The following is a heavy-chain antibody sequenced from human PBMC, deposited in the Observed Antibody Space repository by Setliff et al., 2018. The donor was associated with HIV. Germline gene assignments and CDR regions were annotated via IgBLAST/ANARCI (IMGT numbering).Heavy chain of an antibody. V-gene: IGHV4-31*03. CDR1: GGSISRSSYF. CDR3: ARDNPHFGVASSYYYGMDV. D-gene: IGHD3-3*01. J-gene: IGHJ6*02. CDR2: IYYNGRVSYSEKT. Sequence: PSETLSLTCTVSGGSISRSSYFWTWIRQRPGQGLEWIGYIYYNGRVSYSEKTYYSPSLKSRVTISVDSSKNQFSLKLTSVTAADTAVYYCARDNPHFGVASSYYYGMDVWGQGTTVTVSS.